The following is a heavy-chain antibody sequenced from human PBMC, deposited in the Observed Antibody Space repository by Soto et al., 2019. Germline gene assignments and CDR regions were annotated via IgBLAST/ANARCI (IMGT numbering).Heavy chain of an antibody. V-gene: IGHV5-10-1*01. CDR3: SSHLPGGTIFGVVIPYGMDV. D-gene: IGHD3-3*01. CDR2: IDPSDSYT. J-gene: IGHJ6*02. CDR1: GYSFTSYW. Sequence: PGESLKISCKGSGYSFTSYWISWVRQMPGKGLEWMGRIDPSDSYTNYSPSFQGHVTISADKSISTAYLQWSSLKASDTAMYYFSSHLPGGTIFGVVIPYGMDVWGQGTTVTVSS.